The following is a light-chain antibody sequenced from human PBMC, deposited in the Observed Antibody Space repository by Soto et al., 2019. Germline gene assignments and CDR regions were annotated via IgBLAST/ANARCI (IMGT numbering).Light chain of an antibody. V-gene: IGKV1-13*02. CDR1: QGISSW. CDR3: QQLRMYPST. Sequence: IQMTQSPSSLSASVGDSVTITCGASQGISSWLAWYQQKPGKAPKLLIYDASSLESGVPSRFSGSGSGTDFALTITSLQAEDFATYYCQQLRMYPSTFGGGTKVDIK. J-gene: IGKJ4*01. CDR2: DAS.